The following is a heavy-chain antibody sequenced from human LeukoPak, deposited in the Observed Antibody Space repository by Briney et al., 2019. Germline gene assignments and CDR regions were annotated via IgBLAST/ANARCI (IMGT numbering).Heavy chain of an antibody. Sequence: SETLSLTCTVSGYSISTGYYWDWIRQPPGKGLEWIGTFYHGGSTYYNPSLKSRVTISVDTSKNQFSLKLSSVTAADTAVYYCARRAGAAAGYYYYMDVWGKGTTVTISS. D-gene: IGHD6-13*01. CDR2: FYHGGST. V-gene: IGHV4-38-2*02. J-gene: IGHJ6*03. CDR1: GYSISTGYY. CDR3: ARRAGAAAGYYYYMDV.